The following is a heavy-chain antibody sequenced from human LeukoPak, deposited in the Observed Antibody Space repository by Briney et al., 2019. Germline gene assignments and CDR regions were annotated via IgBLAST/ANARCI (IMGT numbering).Heavy chain of an antibody. V-gene: IGHV4-39*07. J-gene: IGHJ4*02. CDR1: GGSISSYY. Sequence: SETLSLTCTVSGGSISSYYWGWIRQPPGKGLEWIGSIYYSGSTYYNPSLKSRVTISVDTSKNQFSLKLSSVTAADTAVYYCARDVPTGRFDYWGQGTLVTVSS. CDR2: IYYSGST. CDR3: ARDVPTGRFDY.